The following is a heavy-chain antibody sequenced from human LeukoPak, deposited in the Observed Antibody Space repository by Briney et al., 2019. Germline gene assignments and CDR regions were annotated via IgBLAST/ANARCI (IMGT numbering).Heavy chain of an antibody. Sequence: GGSLRLSCAASGFTFSSYAMSWVRQAPGKGLVWVSRINGAGSSTSYADSVKGRFTVSRDNAKNTLNLQMNSLRAEDTAVYYCARDLFFSDAGYSSGWRAEYFHHWGQGTLVTVSS. CDR1: GFTFSSYA. V-gene: IGHV3-74*01. J-gene: IGHJ1*01. D-gene: IGHD6-19*01. CDR3: ARDLFFSDAGYSSGWRAEYFHH. CDR2: INGAGSST.